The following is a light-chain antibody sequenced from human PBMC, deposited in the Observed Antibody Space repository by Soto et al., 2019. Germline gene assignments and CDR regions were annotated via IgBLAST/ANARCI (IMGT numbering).Light chain of an antibody. J-gene: IGKJ1*01. V-gene: IGKV3-11*01. Sequence: EIVLTQSPATLPVSPGEMVTLSCRASQNIPNHMSWFLQKPGQAPRLLIYDASNRATGIPARFSGSGPGTDFTLTISSLEPEDFAVYYCQQYGSSGTFGQGTKVDIK. CDR1: QNIPNH. CDR2: DAS. CDR3: QQYGSSGT.